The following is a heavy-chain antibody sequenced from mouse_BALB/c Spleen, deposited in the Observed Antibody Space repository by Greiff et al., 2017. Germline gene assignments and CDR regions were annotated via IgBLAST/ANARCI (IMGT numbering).Heavy chain of an antibody. Sequence: EVQVVESGGGLVKPGGSLKLSCAASGFTFSDYYMYWVRQTPEKRLEWVATISDGGSYTYYPDSVKGRFTISRDNAKNNLYLQMSSLKSEDTAMYYCARELTGTRGFAYWGQGTLVTVSA. J-gene: IGHJ3*01. CDR3: ARELTGTRGFAY. CDR2: ISDGGSYT. CDR1: GFTFSDYY. V-gene: IGHV5-4*02. D-gene: IGHD4-1*01.